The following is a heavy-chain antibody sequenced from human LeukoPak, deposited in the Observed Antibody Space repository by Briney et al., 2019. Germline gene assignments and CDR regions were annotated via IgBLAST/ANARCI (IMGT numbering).Heavy chain of an antibody. D-gene: IGHD3-3*01. CDR1: GFTFSSYG. V-gene: IGHV3-30*02. J-gene: IGHJ4*02. Sequence: PGGSLRLSCAASGFTFSSYGVHWVRQAPGKGLEWVAFIRYDGSNKYYADSVKGRFTISRDNSKNTLYLQMNSLRAEDTAVYYCAKDSYDFWSGYYSTLFDYWGREPWSPSPQ. CDR3: AKDSYDFWSGYYSTLFDY. CDR2: IRYDGSNK.